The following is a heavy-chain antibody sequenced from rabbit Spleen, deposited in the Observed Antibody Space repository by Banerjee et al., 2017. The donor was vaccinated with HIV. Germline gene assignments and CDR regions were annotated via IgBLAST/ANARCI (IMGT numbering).Heavy chain of an antibody. CDR3: ARSPASDDAYGRSLNL. D-gene: IGHD6-1*01. V-gene: IGHV1S45*01. CDR1: GFSFSSNW. Sequence: LEESGGGLVKPGGTLTLTCTVSGFSFSSNWICWVRQAPGKGLEWIACGRAGTTVDTGYASWAKGRFTISRTSSTTVTLQMTSLTDADTATYFCARSPASDDAYGRSLNLWGPGTLVTVS. J-gene: IGHJ4*01. CDR2: GRAGTTVDT.